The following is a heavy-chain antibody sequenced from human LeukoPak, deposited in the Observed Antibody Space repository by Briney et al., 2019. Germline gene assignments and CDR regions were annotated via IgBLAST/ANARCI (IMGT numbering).Heavy chain of an antibody. V-gene: IGHV1-2*02. D-gene: IGHD6-13*01. CDR1: GYTFTGYY. J-gene: IGHJ4*02. CDR3: ARDLIAAAGLYFDY. Sequence: ASVKVSCKASGYTFTGYYMHWVRQAPGQGLEWMGWINPNSGDTNYAQKFQGRVTMTRDTSISTAYMELSRLRSDDTAVYYCARDLIAAAGLYFDYWGQGTLVTVSS. CDR2: INPNSGDT.